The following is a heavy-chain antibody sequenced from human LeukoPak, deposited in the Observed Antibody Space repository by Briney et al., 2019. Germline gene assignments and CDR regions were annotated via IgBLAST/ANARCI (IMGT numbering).Heavy chain of an antibody. Sequence: GGSLRLSCAASGFTFSNYWMYWVRQAPGKGLVWVSHLNRDGSSATYADSVKGRFTISRDNAKNTVYLQMNSLRAEDTAVYYCARADGDYRNFDFWGQGALVTVSS. CDR3: ARADGDYRNFDF. V-gene: IGHV3-74*01. D-gene: IGHD4-17*01. CDR2: LNRDGSSA. J-gene: IGHJ4*02. CDR1: GFTFSNYW.